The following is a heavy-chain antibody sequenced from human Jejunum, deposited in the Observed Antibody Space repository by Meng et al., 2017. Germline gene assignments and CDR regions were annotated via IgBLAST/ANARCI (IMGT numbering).Heavy chain of an antibody. D-gene: IGHD3-22*01. J-gene: IGHJ5*02. CDR1: GFNFHGYA. V-gene: IGHV3-30*01. CDR2: VSFDGTET. CDR3: ARSGGFSSEYP. Sequence: GQLVGSGVGVVQPGRSLRLSCAASGFNFHGYAMHWGRQAPGKGLKWVAGVSFDGTETFYADSVKGRFTISRDNSKNTLFLQMNGLRAEDTAMYYCARSGGFSSEYPWGQGTLVTVSS.